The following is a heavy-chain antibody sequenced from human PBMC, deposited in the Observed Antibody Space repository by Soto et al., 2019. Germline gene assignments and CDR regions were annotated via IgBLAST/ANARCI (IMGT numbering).Heavy chain of an antibody. Sequence: PGGTLRLSCSASGFTFSSYAMSWVRQAPGKGLEWVSTISGSGGGAYYADSMKGRFTISRDNSKNTLYLQMYSLRVEDTAVYYCERESDRWGQGTLVTVSS. CDR2: ISGSGGGA. V-gene: IGHV3-23*01. CDR1: GFTFSSYA. J-gene: IGHJ5*02. CDR3: ERESDR.